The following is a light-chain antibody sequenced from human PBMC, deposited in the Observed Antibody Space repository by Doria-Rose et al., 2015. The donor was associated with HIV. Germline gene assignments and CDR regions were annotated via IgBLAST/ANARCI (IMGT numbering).Light chain of an antibody. CDR3: HQYGTSWA. CDR1: QSFSSTY. CDR2: DGS. J-gene: IGKJ1*01. Sequence: TQSPGTLSLSPGERATLSCRASQSFSSTYLAWYQQKPSQAPSLIIYDGSTRATGIPDRFSASGSGTDFTLTINRLEPEDFALYYCHQYGTSWAFGQGTKVEI. V-gene: IGKV3-20*01.